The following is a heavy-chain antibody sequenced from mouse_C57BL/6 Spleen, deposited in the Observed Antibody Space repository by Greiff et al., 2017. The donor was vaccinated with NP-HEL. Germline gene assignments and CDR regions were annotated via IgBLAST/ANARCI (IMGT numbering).Heavy chain of an antibody. D-gene: IGHD1-1*01. V-gene: IGHV1-61*01. CDR2: IYPSDSET. Sequence: QVQLKESGAELVRPGSSVKLSCKASGYTFTSYWMDWVKQRPGQGLEWIGNIYPSDSETHYNQKFKDKATLTVDKSSSTAYMQLSSLTSEDSAVYYCARGLLRYSYWGQGTTLTVSS. J-gene: IGHJ2*01. CDR3: ARGLLRYSY. CDR1: GYTFTSYW.